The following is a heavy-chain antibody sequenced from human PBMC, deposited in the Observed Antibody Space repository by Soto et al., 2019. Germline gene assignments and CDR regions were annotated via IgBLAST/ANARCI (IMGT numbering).Heavy chain of an antibody. CDR3: AKPIWSGYSSPIFDY. D-gene: IGHD3-3*01. CDR1: GFTFSSYA. V-gene: IGHV3-23*01. J-gene: IGHJ4*02. Sequence: EVQLLESGGGLVQPGGSLRLSCAASGFTFSSYAMSWVRQAPGKGLEWVSAISGSGGSTYYAYSVKGRFTISRDNSKNTLYLQMNSLRAEDTAVYYCAKPIWSGYSSPIFDYWGQGTLVTVSS. CDR2: ISGSGGST.